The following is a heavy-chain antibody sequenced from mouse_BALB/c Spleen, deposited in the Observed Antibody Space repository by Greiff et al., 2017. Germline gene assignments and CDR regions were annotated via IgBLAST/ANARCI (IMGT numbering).Heavy chain of an antibody. CDR1: GYAFTSYN. CDR2: IDPYNGGT. D-gene: IGHD2-4*01. J-gene: IGHJ2*01. CDR3: ARGAMITYYFDY. Sequence: VHVKQSGPELVKPGASVKVSCKASGYAFTSYNMYWVKQSHGKSLEWIGYIDPYNGGTSYNQKFKGKATLTVDKSSSTAYMHLNSLTSEDSAVYYCARGAMITYYFDYWGQGTTLTVSS. V-gene: IGHV1S135*01.